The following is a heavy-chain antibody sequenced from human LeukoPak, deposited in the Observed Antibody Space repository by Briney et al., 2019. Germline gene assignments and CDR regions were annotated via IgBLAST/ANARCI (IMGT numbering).Heavy chain of an antibody. V-gene: IGHV3-23*01. CDR2: IRGSGDST. Sequence: PGRSLRLSCAASGFTFSHYDMSWVRQAPGKGLEWVSGIRGSGDSTYYADSVKGRFTISRDTSKNTLYLQANSLRAEDTAVYYCAVMMAVLDYWGQGTLVTVSS. CDR1: GFTFSHYD. D-gene: IGHD3-22*01. J-gene: IGHJ4*02. CDR3: AVMMAVLDY.